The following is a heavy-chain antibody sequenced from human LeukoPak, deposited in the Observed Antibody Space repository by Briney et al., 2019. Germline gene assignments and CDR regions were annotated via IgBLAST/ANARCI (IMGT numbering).Heavy chain of an antibody. J-gene: IGHJ4*02. CDR3: ARDRADDDSSGYIYRDFAY. CDR1: GCTFSSYA. D-gene: IGHD3-22*01. CDR2: ISGSGGST. Sequence: GGSLRLSCAASGCTFSSYAMSWVRQAPGKGLEWVSAISGSGGSTYYADPAKGRFTIFRDNAKNLLYLQMNNLRAEDTAVYYCARDRADDDSSGYIYRDFAYWGQGNLVTVSP. V-gene: IGHV3-23*01.